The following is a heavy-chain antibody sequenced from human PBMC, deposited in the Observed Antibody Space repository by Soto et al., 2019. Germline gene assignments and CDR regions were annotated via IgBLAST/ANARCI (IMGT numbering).Heavy chain of an antibody. J-gene: IGHJ4*02. CDR1: GGSISSGGYY. CDR3: ARVTRDYGGNSAVYFDY. D-gene: IGHD4-17*01. V-gene: IGHV4-61*08. Sequence: SETLSLTCTVSGGSISSGGYYWSWLRQHPGKGLEWIGYIYYSGSTYYNPSLKSRVTISVDTSKNQFSLKLSSVTAADTAVYYCARVTRDYGGNSAVYFDYWGQGTLVPVSS. CDR2: IYYSGST.